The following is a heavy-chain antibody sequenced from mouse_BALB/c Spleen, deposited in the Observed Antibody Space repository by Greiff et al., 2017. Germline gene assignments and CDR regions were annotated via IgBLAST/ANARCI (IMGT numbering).Heavy chain of an antibody. V-gene: IGHV6-6*02. CDR2: IRLKSNNYAT. CDR3: TRESPSFDY. Sequence: DVKLVESGGGLVQPGGSMKLSCVASGFTFSNYWMNWVRQSPEKGLEWVAEIRLKSNNYATHYAESVKGRFTISRDDSKSSVYLQMNNLRAEDTGIYYCTRESPSFDYWGQGTTLTVSS. CDR1: GFTFSNYW. J-gene: IGHJ2*01.